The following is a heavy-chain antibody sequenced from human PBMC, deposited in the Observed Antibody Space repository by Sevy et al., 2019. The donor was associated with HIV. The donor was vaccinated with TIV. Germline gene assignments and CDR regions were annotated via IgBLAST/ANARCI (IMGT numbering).Heavy chain of an antibody. V-gene: IGHV1-3*01. D-gene: IGHD2-15*01. Sequence: ASVKVSCKASGYSFTSCIMHWVRQAPGQRLEWIGWVNAGNGDTKYSQKFQGRVTITRDTSASTAYMELNSLRSEDTAVYYCAKDFCSGGSCYSAFVYWGQGTLVTVSS. CDR2: VNAGNGDT. J-gene: IGHJ4*02. CDR3: AKDFCSGGSCYSAFVY. CDR1: GYSFTSCI.